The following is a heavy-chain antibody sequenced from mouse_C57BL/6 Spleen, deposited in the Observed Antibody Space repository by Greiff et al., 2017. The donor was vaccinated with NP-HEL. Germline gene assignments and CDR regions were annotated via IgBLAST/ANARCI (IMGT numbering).Heavy chain of an antibody. Sequence: QVQLQQSGAELVKPGASVKLSCKASGYTFTSYWMQWVKQRPGQGLEWIGEIDPSDSYTNYNQKFKGKATLTVDTSSSTAYMQLSSLTSEDSAVYYCARRGYDYDGYYFDYWGQGTTLTVSS. J-gene: IGHJ2*01. V-gene: IGHV1-50*01. CDR1: GYTFTSYW. CDR2: IDPSDSYT. D-gene: IGHD2-4*01. CDR3: ARRGYDYDGYYFDY.